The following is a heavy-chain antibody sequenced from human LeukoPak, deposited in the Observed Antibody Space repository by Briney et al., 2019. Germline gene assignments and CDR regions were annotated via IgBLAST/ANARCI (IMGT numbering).Heavy chain of an antibody. CDR2: INPNSGGT. D-gene: IGHD3-10*01. Sequence: APVKVSCKASGYTFTGYYIHWVRQAPGQGRECMGWINPNSGGTNYAQKFQGRVTMTRDTSISTAYMELSRLRSDDTAVYYCARGGSGSYFSWLAPWGQGTLVTVSS. J-gene: IGHJ5*02. V-gene: IGHV1-2*02. CDR3: ARGGSGSYFSWLAP. CDR1: GYTFTGYY.